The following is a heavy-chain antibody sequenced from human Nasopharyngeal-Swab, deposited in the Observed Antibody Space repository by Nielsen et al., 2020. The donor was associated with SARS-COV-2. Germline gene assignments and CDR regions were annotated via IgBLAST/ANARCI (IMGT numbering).Heavy chain of an antibody. V-gene: IGHV3-30-3*01. CDR3: ARDLSIAAASI. CDR2: ISYDGSNK. D-gene: IGHD6-13*01. J-gene: IGHJ4*02. Sequence: QPPGKGLEWVAVISYDGSNKYYADSVKGRFTISRDNSKNTLYLQMNSLRAEDTAVYYCARDLSIAAASIWGQGTLVTVSS.